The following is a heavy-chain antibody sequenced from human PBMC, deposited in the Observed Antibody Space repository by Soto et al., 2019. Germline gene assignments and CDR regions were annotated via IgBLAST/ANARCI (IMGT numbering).Heavy chain of an antibody. D-gene: IGHD3-3*01. CDR1: GYTFTGYY. CDR2: INPNSGGT. J-gene: IGHJ3*02. Sequence: QVQLVQSGAEVKKPGASVKVSCKASGYTFTGYYMHWVRQAPRQGLEWMGWINPNSGGTNYAQKFQGWVTMTRATSISTAYMELSRLRSDDTAVYYCARTVASDYDFWSGYKGGNDAFDIWGQGTMVTVSS. V-gene: IGHV1-2*04. CDR3: ARTVASDYDFWSGYKGGNDAFDI.